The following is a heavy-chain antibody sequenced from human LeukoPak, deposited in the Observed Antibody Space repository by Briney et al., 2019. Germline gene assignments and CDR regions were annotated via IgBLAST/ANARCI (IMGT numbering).Heavy chain of an antibody. CDR2: ISPNNGNT. J-gene: IGHJ3*02. CDR3: ARVGMGNGLDI. CDR1: GYTFTTYG. Sequence: ASVKVSCKASGYTFTTYGVNWVRQAPGQGLEWMGWISPNNGNTLYAQKLQDRVTMTTDTFTTTAYMDLRSLRSDDTAVYYCARVGMGNGLDIWGQGTMVTVSS. V-gene: IGHV1-18*01. D-gene: IGHD2-8*01.